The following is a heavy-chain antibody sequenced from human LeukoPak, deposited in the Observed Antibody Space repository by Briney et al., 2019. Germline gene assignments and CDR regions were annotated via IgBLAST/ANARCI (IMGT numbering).Heavy chain of an antibody. Sequence: PSETLSLTCTVSGGSISSYYWSWIRQPPGKGLEWIGYIYYSGSTNYNPSLKSRVTISVDTSKNQFSLKLSSVTAADTAVYYCARGGYSSYMDVWGKGTTVTVSS. J-gene: IGHJ6*03. CDR2: IYYSGST. CDR3: ARGGYSSYMDV. CDR1: GGSISSYY. D-gene: IGHD5-18*01. V-gene: IGHV4-59*01.